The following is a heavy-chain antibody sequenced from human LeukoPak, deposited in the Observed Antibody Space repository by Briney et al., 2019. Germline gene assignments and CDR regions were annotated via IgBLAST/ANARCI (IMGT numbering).Heavy chain of an antibody. J-gene: IGHJ6*03. V-gene: IGHV1-2*02. CDR3: ARGVYYYGSGSYWENYYYYYMDV. D-gene: IGHD3-10*01. CDR1: GYAFTGYY. Sequence: ASVKVSCKASGYAFTGYYMHWVRQAPGQGLEWMGWINPNSGGTNYAQEFQGRVTITRDTSASTAYMELSSLRSEDMAVYYCARGVYYYGSGSYWENYYYYYMDVWGKGTTVTVSS. CDR2: INPNSGGT.